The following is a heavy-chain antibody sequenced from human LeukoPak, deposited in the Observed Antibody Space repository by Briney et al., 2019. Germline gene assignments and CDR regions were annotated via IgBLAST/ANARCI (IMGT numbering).Heavy chain of an antibody. V-gene: IGHV3-23*01. D-gene: IGHD6-19*01. CDR2: FIGGGGIT. CDR3: AKDRWSSSGGGFDY. Sequence: AGGSRRLSCAAPGFTFSSYGMGWVRQAPGKGWECFSTFIGGGGITYNRYSVKGRFTISRDNSKNTLYLQINSLRVQDTAVYYCAKDRWSSSGGGFDYWGQGSLVTVSS. J-gene: IGHJ4*02. CDR1: GFTFSSYG.